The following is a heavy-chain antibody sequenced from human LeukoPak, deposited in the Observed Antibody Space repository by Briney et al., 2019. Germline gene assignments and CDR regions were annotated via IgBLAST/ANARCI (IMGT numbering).Heavy chain of an antibody. Sequence: SETLSLTCTVSGGFISSYYWSWIRQPPGKGLEWIGHIYYSGSTNYNPSLKSRVTISVDTSKTQFSLKLSSVTAADTAVYYCARGYGSGSYYVYWGQGTLVTVSS. V-gene: IGHV4-59*01. D-gene: IGHD3-10*01. CDR1: GGFISSYY. CDR3: ARGYGSGSYYVY. CDR2: IYYSGST. J-gene: IGHJ4*02.